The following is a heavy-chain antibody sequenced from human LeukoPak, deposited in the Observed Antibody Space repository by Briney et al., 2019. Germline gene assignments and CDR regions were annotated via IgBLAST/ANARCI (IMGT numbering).Heavy chain of an antibody. CDR2: INHSGST. CDR1: GGSFSGYY. D-gene: IGHD3-10*01. Sequence: SETLSLTCAVYGGSFSGYYWSWIRQPPGKGLEWIGEINHSGSTNYNPSLKSRVTISVDTSKNQFSLKLSSVTAADAAVYYCALVRGYYYYGMDVWGQGTLVTVSS. V-gene: IGHV4-34*01. J-gene: IGHJ6*02. CDR3: ALVRGYYYYGMDV.